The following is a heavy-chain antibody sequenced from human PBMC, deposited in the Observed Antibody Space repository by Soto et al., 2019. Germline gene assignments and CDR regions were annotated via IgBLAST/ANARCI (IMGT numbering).Heavy chain of an antibody. CDR3: ASSRPSTIFGVVVPFDY. D-gene: IGHD3-3*01. Sequence: SSFKVSCDASGVTFSSYAVSWVRQAPVQGLDWMGGIIPIFGTANYAQKFQGRVTITADESTSTAYMELSSLRSEDTAVYYCASSRPSTIFGVVVPFDYWGQGTLVTVSS. CDR1: GVTFSSYA. V-gene: IGHV1-69*13. CDR2: IIPIFGTA. J-gene: IGHJ4*02.